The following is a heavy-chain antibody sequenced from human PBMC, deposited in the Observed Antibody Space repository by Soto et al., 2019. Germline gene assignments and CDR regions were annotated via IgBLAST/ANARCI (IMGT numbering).Heavy chain of an antibody. Sequence: EVQLLESGGGLVQPGGSLRLSCAASGFTFSTYALSWVRQAPGKGLKWVSAISGSGGSTYYADSVKGRFTISRDNSKNTLYLQMNSLRAEDTAVYYCALQQAVAGTTNWFDPWGQGTLVTVSS. V-gene: IGHV3-23*01. CDR3: ALQQAVAGTTNWFDP. CDR1: GFTFSTYA. D-gene: IGHD6-19*01. J-gene: IGHJ5*02. CDR2: ISGSGGST.